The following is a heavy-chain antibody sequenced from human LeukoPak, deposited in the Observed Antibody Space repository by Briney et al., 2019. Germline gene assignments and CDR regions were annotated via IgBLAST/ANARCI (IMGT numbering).Heavy chain of an antibody. V-gene: IGHV4-61*01. J-gene: IGHJ3*02. CDR1: GGSLSSGSYY. CDR2: IYYSGST. D-gene: IGHD3-10*01. Sequence: SETLSLTCTVSGGSLSSGSYYWSWIRQPPGKGLEWMGYIYYSGSTNYNPSLKSRVTISVDTSKNQFSLKLSSVTAADTAVYYCARERPWFGELLYAFDIWGQGTMVTVSS. CDR3: ARERPWFGELLYAFDI.